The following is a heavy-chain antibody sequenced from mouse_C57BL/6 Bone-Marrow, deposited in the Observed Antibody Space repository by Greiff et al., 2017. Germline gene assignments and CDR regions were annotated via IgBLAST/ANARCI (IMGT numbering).Heavy chain of an antibody. Sequence: QVQLQQPGAELVMPGASVKLSCKASGYTFTSYWMHWVTQRPGQGLEWIGEIDPSDSYTNYNQKFKGKSTLTVDKSSSTAYMQLSSLTSEDSAVYYCARERGYYGSSSGYFDVWGTGTTVTVSS. D-gene: IGHD1-1*01. CDR2: IDPSDSYT. CDR1: GYTFTSYW. CDR3: ARERGYYGSSSGYFDV. V-gene: IGHV1-69*01. J-gene: IGHJ1*03.